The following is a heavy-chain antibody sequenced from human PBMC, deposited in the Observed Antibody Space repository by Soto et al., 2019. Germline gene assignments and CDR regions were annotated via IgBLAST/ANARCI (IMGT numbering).Heavy chain of an antibody. CDR1: GGSISSGGYY. D-gene: IGHD3-22*01. V-gene: IGHV4-31*03. CDR2: IYYSGST. CDR3: ARHGTYYYDSGAYYVSSYFDY. Sequence: PSETLSLTCTVSGGSISSGGYYWSWIRQHPGKGLEWIGYIYYSGSTYYNPSLKSRVTISVDTSKNQFSLKLTSVTAADTAVYYCARHGTYYYDSGAYYVSSYFDYWGQGTLVTVSS. J-gene: IGHJ4*02.